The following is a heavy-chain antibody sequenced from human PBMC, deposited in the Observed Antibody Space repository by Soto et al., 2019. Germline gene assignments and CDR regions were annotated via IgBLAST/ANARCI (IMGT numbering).Heavy chain of an antibody. D-gene: IGHD1-26*01. CDR1: GGTFSSYA. CDR3: ARDRSFESYSA. Sequence: ASVKVSCKASGGTFSSYAISWVRQAPGQGLEWMGGIIPIFGTANYAQKFQGRVTITADESTSTAYTELSSLRSEDTAVYYCARDRSFESYSAWGQGTLVTVSS. J-gene: IGHJ5*02. V-gene: IGHV1-69*13. CDR2: IIPIFGTA.